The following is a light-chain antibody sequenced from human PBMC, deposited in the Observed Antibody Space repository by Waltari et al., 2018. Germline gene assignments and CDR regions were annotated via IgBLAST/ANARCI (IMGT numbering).Light chain of an antibody. CDR1: SGHSSNI. CDR3: QTGGHGTWV. CDR2: VNSDGSH. J-gene: IGLJ3*02. Sequence: QLVLTQSPSASASLGAPVRLTCTLDSGHSSNIIAWLTQQPEKGPRYLMKVNSDGSHSKGDEMPDRFSGSGSGAERYLTISSVQSEDEADYYCQTGGHGTWVFGGGTKLTVL. V-gene: IGLV4-69*01.